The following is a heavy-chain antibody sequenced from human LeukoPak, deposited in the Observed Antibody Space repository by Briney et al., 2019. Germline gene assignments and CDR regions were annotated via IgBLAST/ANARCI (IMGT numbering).Heavy chain of an antibody. J-gene: IGHJ6*03. D-gene: IGHD3-22*01. CDR2: IYYSGST. V-gene: IGHV4-59*01. Sequence: PSETLSLTCTVSGNSISSYYWSWIRQPPGKGLEWIGYIYYSGSTNYNPSLKSRVTIAVDTSKSQYSLKLSSVTAADTAVYYCARSSEGRYYYDSSGFSYYYYYMDVWGKGTTVTISS. CDR3: ARSSEGRYYYDSSGFSYYYYYMDV. CDR1: GNSISSYY.